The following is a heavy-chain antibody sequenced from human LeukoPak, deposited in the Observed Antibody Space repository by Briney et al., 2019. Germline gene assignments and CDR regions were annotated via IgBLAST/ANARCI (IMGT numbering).Heavy chain of an antibody. Sequence: GATVNVSCKASGGTFSRYAISWVPQPPGQGLEWMGGLLPIFGTANYAQKFQDRVTITAYECTSTAYMELSRLRSDDSAVYYCARGKWLSDSPYAFDIWGQGTMDTVSS. CDR3: ARGKWLSDSPYAFDI. CDR2: LLPIFGTA. V-gene: IGHV1-69*13. CDR1: GGTFSRYA. D-gene: IGHD3-22*01. J-gene: IGHJ3*02.